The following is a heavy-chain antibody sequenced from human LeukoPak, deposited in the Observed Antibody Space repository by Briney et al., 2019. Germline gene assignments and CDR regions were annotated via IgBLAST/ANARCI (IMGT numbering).Heavy chain of an antibody. V-gene: IGHV3-43*01. J-gene: IGHJ6*02. CDR2: ISWDGGST. CDR3: AKDIAHYYGSTYYYYGMDV. Sequence: PGGSLRLSCAASGLTFDDYTMHWVRQPPGKGLEWVSLISWDGGSTYYADSVKGRFTISRDNSKNSLYLQMNSLRTEDTALYYCAKDIAHYYGSTYYYYGMDVWGQGTTVTVSS. D-gene: IGHD3-10*01. CDR1: GLTFDDYT.